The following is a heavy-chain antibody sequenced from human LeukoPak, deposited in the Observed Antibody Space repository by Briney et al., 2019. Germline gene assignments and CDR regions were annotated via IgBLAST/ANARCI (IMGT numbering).Heavy chain of an antibody. CDR2: ISYDGSNK. D-gene: IGHD6-13*01. CDR3: AKIQQLVIMDV. V-gene: IGHV3-30*18. CDR1: GFTFSSYG. J-gene: IGHJ6*02. Sequence: GRSLRLSCAASGFTFSSYGMHWVRQAPGKGLEWVAVISYDGSNKYYADSVKGRFTISRDNSKSTLYLQMSSLRAEDTAVYYCAKIQQLVIMDVWGQGTTVTVSS.